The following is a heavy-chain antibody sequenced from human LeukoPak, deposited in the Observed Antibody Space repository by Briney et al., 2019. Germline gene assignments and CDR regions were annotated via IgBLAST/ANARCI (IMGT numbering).Heavy chain of an antibody. CDR3: VRDPPEWEHALDI. D-gene: IGHD1-26*01. CDR1: GFTFDDYA. CDR2: ISWNSGGI. V-gene: IGHV3-9*01. J-gene: IGHJ3*02. Sequence: GGSLRLSCAASGFTFDDYAMHWVRQAPGKGLEWVSGISWNSGGIGYADSVKGRFTISRDNAKNSVYLQMNSLRAEDTAVYYCVRDPPEWEHALDIWGQGTMVTVSS.